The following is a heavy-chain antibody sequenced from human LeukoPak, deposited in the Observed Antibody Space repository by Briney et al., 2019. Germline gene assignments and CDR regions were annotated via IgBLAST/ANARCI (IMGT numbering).Heavy chain of an antibody. J-gene: IGHJ4*02. CDR3: ARDFVPEGRQLSDY. V-gene: IGHV1-69*06. CDR2: ITPIFGTA. Sequence: ASVKVSCKASGGTFSSYAISWVRQAPGQGLEWMGGITPIFGTANYAQKFQGRVTITADKSTSTAYMELSSLRSEDTAVYYCARDFVPEGRQLSDYWGQGTLVTVSS. CDR1: GGTFSSYA. D-gene: IGHD5-18*01.